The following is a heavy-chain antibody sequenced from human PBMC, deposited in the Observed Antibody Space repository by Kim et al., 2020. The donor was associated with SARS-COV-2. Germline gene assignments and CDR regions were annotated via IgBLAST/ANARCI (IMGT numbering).Heavy chain of an antibody. Sequence: ASVKVSCKASGYTFTSYGISWVRQAPGQGLEWMVWISAYNGNTNYAQKLQGRVTMTTDTSTSTAYMELRSLRSDDTAVYYCARDYGGRGPNDYYGMDVWGQGTTVPVSS. D-gene: IGHD2-15*01. CDR1: GYTFTSYG. CDR3: ARDYGGRGPNDYYGMDV. J-gene: IGHJ6*02. V-gene: IGHV1-18*01. CDR2: ISAYNGNT.